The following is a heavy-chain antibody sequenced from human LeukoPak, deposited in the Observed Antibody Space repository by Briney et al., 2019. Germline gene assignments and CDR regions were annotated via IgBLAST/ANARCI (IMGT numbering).Heavy chain of an antibody. D-gene: IGHD3-22*01. V-gene: IGHV3-23*01. CDR2: ISGSGGST. J-gene: IGHJ4*02. Sequence: GGSLRLSCAASGFTFSSYVMSWVRQAPGKGLEWVSAISGSGGSTYYADSVKGRFTVSRDNSKNTLYMQMNSLRAEDTAVYYCAKSHDSSGSDYWGQGTLVTVSS. CDR1: GFTFSSYV. CDR3: AKSHDSSGSDY.